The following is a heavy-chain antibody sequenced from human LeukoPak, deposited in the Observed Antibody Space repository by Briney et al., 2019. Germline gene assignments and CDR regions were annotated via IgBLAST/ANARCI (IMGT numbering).Heavy chain of an antibody. Sequence: ASVKVSCKASVYTFTSYYMHWVRQVPGQGLDWMGIINPSGGDTSYAQKFQGRLTMTRDTSTNTVYMELTSLRSEDTVVYYCAREVMDNLRFDYWGQGTLVTVSS. V-gene: IGHV1-46*01. CDR2: INPSGGDT. CDR3: AREVMDNLRFDY. D-gene: IGHD1-14*01. J-gene: IGHJ4*02. CDR1: VYTFTSYY.